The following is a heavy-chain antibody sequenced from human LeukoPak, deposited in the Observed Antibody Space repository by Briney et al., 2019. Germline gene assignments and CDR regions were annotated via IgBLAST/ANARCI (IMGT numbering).Heavy chain of an antibody. V-gene: IGHV3-30-3*01. D-gene: IGHD3-9*01. CDR3: ARDHTTTATYYDILTGYYFDY. Sequence: RSGGSLRLSCAATGFTFNTFAMHWVRQAPGKGLEWLGLISYDGDKQIYPASVKGRFTISRDNSKNTLYLQMNSLRAEDTAVYYCARDHTTTATYYDILTGYYFDYWGQGTLVTVSS. J-gene: IGHJ4*02. CDR1: GFTFNTFA. CDR2: ISYDGDKQ.